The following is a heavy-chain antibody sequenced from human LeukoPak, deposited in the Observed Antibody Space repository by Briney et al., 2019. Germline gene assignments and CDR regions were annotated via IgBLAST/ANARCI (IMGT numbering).Heavy chain of an antibody. V-gene: IGHV4-59*01. CDR1: GGSISSYY. CDR3: ARAGGIDYGAYSSDY. J-gene: IGHJ4*02. D-gene: IGHD4-17*01. CDR2: IYYSGNT. Sequence: SETLSLTCTVSGGSISSYYWSWIRQPPGKGLEWIGYIYYSGNTNYNPSLKSRVTISVDTSKNQFSLKLNSVTAADTAVYYCARAGGIDYGAYSSDYWGQGTLVTVSS.